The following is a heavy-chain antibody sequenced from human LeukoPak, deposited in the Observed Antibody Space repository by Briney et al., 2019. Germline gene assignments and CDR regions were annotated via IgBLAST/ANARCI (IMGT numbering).Heavy chain of an antibody. J-gene: IGHJ4*02. CDR3: ARDLSVAAPDF. V-gene: IGHV3-30*12. CDR1: GFRFSRYG. Sequence: GGSLRLSCAASGFRFSRYGMHWVRQAPGKGLEWVAAMSYDGSNTYYADSVKGRFTISRDTSKNTLYLQMNSLRDEDTAVYYCARDLSVAAPDFWGQGTLVTVSS. CDR2: MSYDGSNT. D-gene: IGHD6-25*01.